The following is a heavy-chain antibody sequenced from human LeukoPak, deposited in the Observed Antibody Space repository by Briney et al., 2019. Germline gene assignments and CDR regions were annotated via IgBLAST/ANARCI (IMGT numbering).Heavy chain of an antibody. D-gene: IGHD2-15*01. V-gene: IGHV1-2*02. J-gene: IGHJ6*01. Sequence: ASVKVSCKASGYTFTGYYMHWVRQAPGQGLEWMGWINPNSGGTNYAQKFQGRVTMTRDTSISTAYMELSRLRSDDTAVYYCATDIVRGGSCYPGNYYYYGMDVWGKGPRSPSPQ. CDR1: GYTFTGYY. CDR3: ATDIVRGGSCYPGNYYYYGMDV. CDR2: INPNSGGT.